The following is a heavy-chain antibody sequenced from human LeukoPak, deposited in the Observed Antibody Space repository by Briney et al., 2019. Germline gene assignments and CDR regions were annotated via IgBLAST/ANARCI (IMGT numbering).Heavy chain of an antibody. V-gene: IGHV4-39*01. J-gene: IGHJ3*02. CDR3: ATHRRSGSGGSENAFEI. Sequence: SETLSLTCTVSGDSTSSSTYFWDWIRQAPGKGLEWIGNIYDSGTTHYNPSLKSRVTISGDTSKNQFSLKLNSVTAADTAIYYCATHRRSGSGGSENAFEIWGQGTMVTVSS. CDR2: IYDSGTT. CDR1: GDSTSSSTYF. D-gene: IGHD5-12*01.